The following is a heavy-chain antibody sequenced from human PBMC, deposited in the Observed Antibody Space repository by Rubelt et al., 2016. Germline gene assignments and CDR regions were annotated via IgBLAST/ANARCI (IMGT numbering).Heavy chain of an antibody. J-gene: IGHJ4*02. CDR1: GGSFSGYY. Sequence: QVQLQQWGAGLLKPSETLSLTCAVYGGSFSGYYWSWIRQPPGKGLEWIGEINHSGSTNYNPSLKSRVTRSLDTSKNQFSLKLSSVTAADTAVYYCARHGHPEGYYNSSGYYNYFDYWGQGTLVTVSS. CDR2: INHSGST. CDR3: ARHGHPEGYYNSSGYYNYFDY. V-gene: IGHV4-34*01. D-gene: IGHD3-22*01.